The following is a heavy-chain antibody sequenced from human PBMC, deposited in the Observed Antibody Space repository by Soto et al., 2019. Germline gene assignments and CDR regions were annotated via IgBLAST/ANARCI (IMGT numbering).Heavy chain of an antibody. CDR3: AGASTWHPGAFDS. J-gene: IGHJ3*02. CDR1: GGSFSGYY. D-gene: IGHD5-12*01. CDR2: IKHSGST. V-gene: IGHV4-34*01. Sequence: SETLSLTCAVYGGSFSGYYWSWIRQPPGKGLEWIGEIKHSGSTNYNPSLKSRVTISVDTSKNQLSLKLSSVTAADTAVYYCAGASTWHPGAFDSRGQGTTVTGSS.